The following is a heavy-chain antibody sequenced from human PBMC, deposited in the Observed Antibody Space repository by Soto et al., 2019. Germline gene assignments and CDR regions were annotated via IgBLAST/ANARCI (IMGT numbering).Heavy chain of an antibody. V-gene: IGHV3-15*01. D-gene: IGHD3-10*01. CDR2: IKSKTDGGTT. J-gene: IGHJ4*02. Sequence: GGSLRLSCAASGFTFSNAWMSWVRQAPGKGLEWVGRIKSKTDGGTTDYAAPVKGRFTISREDSKNTLYLQMNSLKTEDTAVYYCTTDRGGDPIDYWGQGTLVTVSS. CDR3: TTDRGGDPIDY. CDR1: GFTFSNAW.